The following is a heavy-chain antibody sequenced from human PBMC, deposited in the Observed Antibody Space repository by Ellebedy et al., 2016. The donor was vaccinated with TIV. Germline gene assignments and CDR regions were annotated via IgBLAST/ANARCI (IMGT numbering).Heavy chain of an antibody. J-gene: IGHJ6*04. D-gene: IGHD5-24*01. CDR1: GYTFTSYD. V-gene: IGHV1-2*02. Sequence: ASVKVSXXASGYTFTSYDINWVRQATGQGLEWMGWINPNSGGTNYAQKFQGRVTMTRDTSISTAYMELSRLRSDDTAVYYCARDLLRDKSDVWGKGTTVTVSS. CDR2: INPNSGGT. CDR3: ARDLLRDKSDV.